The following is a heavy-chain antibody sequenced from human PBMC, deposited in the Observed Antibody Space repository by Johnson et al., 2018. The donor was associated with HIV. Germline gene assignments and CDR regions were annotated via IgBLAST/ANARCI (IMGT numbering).Heavy chain of an antibody. V-gene: IGHV3-33*01. CDR2: MWYDGSNK. Sequence: QVQLVESGGGVVQPGRSLRLSCAASGFTFSTYGMHWVRQAPGKGLEWVAVMWYDGSNKYYADSVKGRFTISRDNSKNTLYLQMNSLKAEDTAVYYLASHGAPAFDIWGQGTMVTVSS. J-gene: IGHJ3*02. CDR1: GFTFSTYG. D-gene: IGHD3-10*01. CDR3: ASHGAPAFDI.